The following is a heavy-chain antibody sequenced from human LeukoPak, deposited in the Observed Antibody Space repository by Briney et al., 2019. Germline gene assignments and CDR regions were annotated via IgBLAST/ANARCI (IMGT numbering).Heavy chain of an antibody. Sequence: SETLSLTCTVSDGSITNYYWSWIRQTPGKGLEWIGFTRYSESTIYNPSLKSRVTMSVDTSKNHLSLKLNSVTAADTAVYYCARNAAVATSRTWFDPWAREPWSPSRQ. CDR2: TRYSEST. V-gene: IGHV4-59*08. CDR3: ARNAAVATSRTWFDP. J-gene: IGHJ5*02. CDR1: DGSITNYY. D-gene: IGHD6-19*01.